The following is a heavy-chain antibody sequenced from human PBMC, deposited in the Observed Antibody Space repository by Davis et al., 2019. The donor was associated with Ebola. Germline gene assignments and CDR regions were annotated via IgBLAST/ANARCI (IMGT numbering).Heavy chain of an antibody. Sequence: SVKVSCKASGFTFTSSAVQWVRQARGQRLEWIGWIVVGSGNTNYAQKFQERVTITRDMSTSTAYMELSSLRAEDTAVYYCARDGGYCSSTSCYAGFPYGMDVWGQGTTVTVSS. D-gene: IGHD2-2*01. CDR3: ARDGGYCSSTSCYAGFPYGMDV. V-gene: IGHV1-58*01. CDR1: GFTFTSSA. CDR2: IVVGSGNT. J-gene: IGHJ6*02.